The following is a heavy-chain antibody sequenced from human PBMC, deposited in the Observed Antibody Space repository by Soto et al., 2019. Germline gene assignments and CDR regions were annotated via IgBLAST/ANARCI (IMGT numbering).Heavy chain of an antibody. CDR2: IDAGNGNT. V-gene: IGHV1-3*01. Sequence: QVQHVQSGAEVKKPGASVKVSCEASGYTFTTYTIHWVRQAPGHGLEWMGWIDAGNGNTEYSQKFQGRVTFTRDTSASAAYMELSSLRSEDTAVFYCARVGYSGYDYWGQGTLVTVSS. J-gene: IGHJ4*02. D-gene: IGHD5-12*01. CDR3: ARVGYSGYDY. CDR1: GYTFTTYT.